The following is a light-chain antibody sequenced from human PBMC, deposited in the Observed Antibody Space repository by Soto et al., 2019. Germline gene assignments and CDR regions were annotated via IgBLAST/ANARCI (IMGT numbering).Light chain of an antibody. CDR1: QSVSSSY. J-gene: IGKJ1*01. Sequence: EIVLTQSPGTLSLSPGERATLSCRASQSVSSSYLAWYQQKPGQAPRLLIYDASSRATGIPDRFSGSGSETDFTLTISRLEPEEFAVYSCHQYGSSPWTFGQGTKVEIK. CDR2: DAS. V-gene: IGKV3-20*01. CDR3: HQYGSSPWT.